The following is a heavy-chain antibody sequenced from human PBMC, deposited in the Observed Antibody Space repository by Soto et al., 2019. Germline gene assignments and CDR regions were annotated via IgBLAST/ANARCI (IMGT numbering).Heavy chain of an antibody. V-gene: IGHV3-21*01. CDR1: GFTFSSYS. CDR3: ARIGIEWLRSGHAFDI. CDR2: ISSSSSYI. Sequence: GGSLRLSCAASGFTFSSYSMNWVRQAPGKGLEWVSSISSSSSYIYYADSVKGRFTISRDNAKNSLYLQMNSLRAEDTAVYYCARIGIEWLRSGHAFDIWGQGTMVTVSS. D-gene: IGHD5-12*01. J-gene: IGHJ3*02.